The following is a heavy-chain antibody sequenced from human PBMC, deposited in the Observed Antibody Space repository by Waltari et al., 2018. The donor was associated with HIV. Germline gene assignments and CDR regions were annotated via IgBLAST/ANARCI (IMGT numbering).Heavy chain of an antibody. J-gene: IGHJ5*02. D-gene: IGHD3-3*01. CDR3: STSRPGAMFGDA. Sequence: QGQLVQSGAEVKQSGAPARISCKVSGYPFTNSDINWLRQATGQGLEWMGWMNPSTGNAGFAHNFQGRVVMTRDIPINTAYMELSGLTSHDAAVYYCSTSRPGAMFGDAWGQGTLVTVSS. V-gene: IGHV1-8*02. CDR1: GYPFTNSD. CDR2: MNPSTGNA.